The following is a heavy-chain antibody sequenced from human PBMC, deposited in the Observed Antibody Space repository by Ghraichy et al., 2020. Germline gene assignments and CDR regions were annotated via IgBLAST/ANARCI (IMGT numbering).Heavy chain of an antibody. CDR3: ARDNYYYDSSGYSR. D-gene: IGHD3-22*01. V-gene: IGHV3-66*01. CDR1: GFTVSSNY. Sequence: LSLTCAASGFTVSSNYMSWVRQAPGKGLEWVSVIYSGGSTYYADSVKGRFTISRDNSKNTLYLQMNSLRAEDTAVYYCARDNYYYDSSGYSRWGQGTLVTVSS. J-gene: IGHJ4*02. CDR2: IYSGGST.